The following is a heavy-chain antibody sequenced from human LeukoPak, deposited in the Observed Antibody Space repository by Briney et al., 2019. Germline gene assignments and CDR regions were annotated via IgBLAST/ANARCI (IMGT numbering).Heavy chain of an antibody. J-gene: IGHJ3*02. CDR2: IYYSGST. D-gene: IGHD2-15*01. CDR3: ARVLAATRDFDAFDI. Sequence: SETLSLTCAVYGGSFSSYYWSWIRQPPGEGLEWIGYIYYSGSTNYNPSLKSRVTISVDTSKNQFSLKLSSVTAADTAVYYCARVLAATRDFDAFDIWGQGTMVTVSS. V-gene: IGHV4-59*01. CDR1: GGSFSSYY.